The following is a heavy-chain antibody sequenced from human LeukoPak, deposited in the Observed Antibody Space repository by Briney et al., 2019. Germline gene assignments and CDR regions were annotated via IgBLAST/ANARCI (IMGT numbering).Heavy chain of an antibody. Sequence: GGSLRLSCAASGFTFSSYAMNWVRQAPGKGLEWVSCITGSSDYIEYAESVKGRFTISRDNAKNSLYLQMNSLRAEDTAVYYCARESVSYYDFWSGSFDYGGRGTLVTVSS. CDR3: ARESVSYYDFWSGSFDY. CDR1: GFTFSSYA. D-gene: IGHD3-3*01. CDR2: ITGSSDYI. J-gene: IGHJ4*02. V-gene: IGHV3-21*01.